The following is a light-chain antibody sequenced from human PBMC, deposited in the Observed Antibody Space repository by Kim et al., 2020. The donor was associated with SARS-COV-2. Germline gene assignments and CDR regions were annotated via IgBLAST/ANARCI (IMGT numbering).Light chain of an antibody. CDR2: RTS. CDR3: QQSYDFPRT. Sequence: SAGDRVTITCRASQSVSGWLNWYQQKPGKAPHLLIYRTSILQSEVPPRFSGSASGTDFTLTIDSLQPEDFATYYCQQSYDFPRTFGQGTKLDIK. J-gene: IGKJ1*01. V-gene: IGKV1-39*01. CDR1: QSVSGW.